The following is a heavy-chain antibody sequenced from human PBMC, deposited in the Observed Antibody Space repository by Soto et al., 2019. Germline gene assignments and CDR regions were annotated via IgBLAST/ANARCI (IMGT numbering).Heavy chain of an antibody. CDR2: IIPIFGTA. CDR1: GGTFSSYA. CDR3: ARGGIGYCSGGSCYYFDY. J-gene: IGHJ4*02. D-gene: IGHD2-15*01. Sequence: GASVKVSCKASGGTFSSYAISWVRQAPGQGLEWMGGIIPIFGTANYAQKFQGRVTITADESTSTAYMELSSLRSEDTAVYYCARGGIGYCSGGSCYYFDYWGQGTLVTVSS. V-gene: IGHV1-69*13.